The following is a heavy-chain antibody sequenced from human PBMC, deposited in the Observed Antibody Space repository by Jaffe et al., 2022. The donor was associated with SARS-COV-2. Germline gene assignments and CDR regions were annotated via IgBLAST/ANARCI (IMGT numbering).Heavy chain of an antibody. CDR2: IWSGGRKT. CDR3: VRDGPNYDLDY. J-gene: IGHJ4*02. V-gene: IGHV3-33*01. CDR1: GFRFSRYG. D-gene: IGHD3-3*01. Sequence: QVQLVESGGGVVQPGRSLRLTCAASGFRFSRYGMHWVRQAPGKGLEWVAFIWSGGRKTNYADSVKGRFTISRDDSRNTLYLQLNSLRAEDTAVYYCVRDGPNYDLDYWGQGTLVTVSS.